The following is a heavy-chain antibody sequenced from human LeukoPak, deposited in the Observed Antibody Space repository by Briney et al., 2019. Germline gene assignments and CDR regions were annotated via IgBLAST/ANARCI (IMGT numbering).Heavy chain of an antibody. CDR2: ISSTSSTI. CDR3: ARGHTGMDV. D-gene: IGHD2-21*01. Sequence: GGPLRLSCAASGFTFSSYTMNWVRQAPGKGLEWVSYISSTSSTIYYADSVKGRFTISRDNAKNSLYLQMNSMRDEDTAVYYCARGHTGMDVWGQGTTVTVSS. CDR1: GFTFSSYT. J-gene: IGHJ6*02. V-gene: IGHV3-48*02.